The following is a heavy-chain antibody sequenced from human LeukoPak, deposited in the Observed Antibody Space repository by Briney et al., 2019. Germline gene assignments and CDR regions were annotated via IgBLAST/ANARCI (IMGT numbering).Heavy chain of an antibody. CDR2: IRSKANSYAT. Sequence: GGSLRLSCAASGFSFSGSTMHWVRQASGKGLEWVGRIRSKANSYATVYAASVKGRFTISRDDSKNTVYLQMNSPKTEDTAVYYCTSPITIFGVVAKNYWGQGTLVTVSS. CDR3: TSPITIFGVVAKNY. J-gene: IGHJ4*02. CDR1: GFSFSGST. D-gene: IGHD3-3*01. V-gene: IGHV3-73*01.